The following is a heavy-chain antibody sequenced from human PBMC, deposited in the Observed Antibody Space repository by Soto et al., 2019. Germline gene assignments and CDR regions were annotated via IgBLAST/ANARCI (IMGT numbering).Heavy chain of an antibody. CDR1: GGSISSYY. D-gene: IGHD6-19*01. J-gene: IGHJ6*02. CDR3: ARVSGWTDYYYYYGMDV. CDR2: IYYSGST. Sequence: TSETLSLTCTVSGGSISSYYWSWIRQPPGKGLEWIGYIYYSGSTNYNPSLKSRVTISVDTSKNQFSLKLSSVTAADTAVYYCARVSGWTDYYYYYGMDVWGQGTTVTVSS. V-gene: IGHV4-59*01.